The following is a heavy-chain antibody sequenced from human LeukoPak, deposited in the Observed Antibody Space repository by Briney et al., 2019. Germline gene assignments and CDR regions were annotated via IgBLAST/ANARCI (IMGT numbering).Heavy chain of an antibody. J-gene: IGHJ6*03. D-gene: IGHD2-2*01. Sequence: ASVKVSCKASGYTFTSYYMHWVRQAPGQGLEWMGIINPSGGSTSYAQKFQGRVTVTRDMSTSTVYMELSSLRSEDTAVYYCARDRSYCSSTSFASGCYYYYMDVWGKGTTVTVSS. CDR1: GYTFTSYY. V-gene: IGHV1-46*01. CDR3: ARDRSYCSSTSFASGCYYYYMDV. CDR2: INPSGGST.